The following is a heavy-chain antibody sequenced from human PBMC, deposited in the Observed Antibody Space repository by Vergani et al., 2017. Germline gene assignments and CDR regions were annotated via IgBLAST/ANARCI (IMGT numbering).Heavy chain of an antibody. CDR3: ARLIGGFQFDY. CDR2: IYHSGST. Sequence: QVQLQESGPGLVKPSETVSLTCAVSGNSINNNYYWGWIRQPPGKGLEWIGNIYHSGSTFYNPSLKSRVTISVDTSKNQFSLKVSSVTAADSAVYFCARLIGGFQFDYWGQGALVTVSS. V-gene: IGHV4-38-2*01. D-gene: IGHD3-16*01. CDR1: GNSINNNYY. J-gene: IGHJ4*02.